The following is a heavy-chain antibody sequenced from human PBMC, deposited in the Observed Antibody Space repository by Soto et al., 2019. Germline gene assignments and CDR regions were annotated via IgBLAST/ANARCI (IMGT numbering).Heavy chain of an antibody. CDR1: GGTFSSYA. V-gene: IGHV1-69*12. D-gene: IGHD3-10*01. Sequence: QVQLVQSGAEVKKPGSSVKVSCKASGGTFSSYAISWVRQAPGQGLEWMGGIIPIFGTAHYAQKFQGRVTSTADEATSKAYVDRSSLRSEDTAVYYGATGIDMFRGLDWFDPWGQGTLVTVSS. CDR3: ATGIDMFRGLDWFDP. CDR2: IIPIFGTA. J-gene: IGHJ5*02.